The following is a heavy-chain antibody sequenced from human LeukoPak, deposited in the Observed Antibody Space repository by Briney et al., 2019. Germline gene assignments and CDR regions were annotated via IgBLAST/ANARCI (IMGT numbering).Heavy chain of an antibody. V-gene: IGHV3-74*01. CDR2: INTDGRTT. CDR3: ARAGASGWYAAWWFDP. J-gene: IGHJ5*02. D-gene: IGHD6-19*01. Sequence: GGSLKLSCAASGFPFNNYWIHWVRQAPGKGLMWVSSINTDGRTTRYAASVQGRFTISRDNAKNTLSLQMNSLRDDDTAVYYCARAGASGWYAAWWFDPWGKGTLVTVSS. CDR1: GFPFNNYW.